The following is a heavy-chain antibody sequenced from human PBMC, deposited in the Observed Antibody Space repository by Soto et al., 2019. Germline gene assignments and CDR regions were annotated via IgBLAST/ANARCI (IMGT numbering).Heavy chain of an antibody. CDR2: IKQDGSEK. Sequence: GGSLRLSCAASGFTFSSYWMSWVRQAPGKGLEWVANIKQDGSEKYYVDSVKGRFTISRDNAKNSLYLQMNSLRAEDTAVYYCARDFRGSYGVFYYGVDVWGQGTTVTVSS. CDR1: GFTFSSYW. J-gene: IGHJ6*02. CDR3: ARDFRGSYGVFYYGVDV. V-gene: IGHV3-7*05. D-gene: IGHD5-18*01.